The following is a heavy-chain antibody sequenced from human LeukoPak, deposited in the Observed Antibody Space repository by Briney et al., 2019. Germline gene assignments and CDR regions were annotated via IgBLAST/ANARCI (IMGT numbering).Heavy chain of an antibody. CDR2: ISSSGSTI. CDR3: ASGPIWSGELLED. Sequence: GGSLRLSCAASGFTFSSYEMNWVRQAPGKGLEWVSYISSSGSTIYYADSVKGRFTISRDNAKNSLYLQMNSLRAEDTAVYYCASGPIWSGELLEDWGQGTLVTVSS. V-gene: IGHV3-48*03. D-gene: IGHD3-10*01. J-gene: IGHJ4*02. CDR1: GFTFSSYE.